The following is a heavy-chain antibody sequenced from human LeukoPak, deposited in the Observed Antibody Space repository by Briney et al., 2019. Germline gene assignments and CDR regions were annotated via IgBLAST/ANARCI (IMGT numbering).Heavy chain of an antibody. J-gene: IGHJ3*02. D-gene: IGHD3-22*01. CDR1: GFTFSSYA. V-gene: IGHV3-23*01. Sequence: PGGSLRLSCAASGFTFSSYAMSWVRQAPGKGLEWVSAITSDGSSYYADSVKGRFTISRDNSRNTLYLQMNSLRAEDTAVYYCAKDMYYYDSSGQLDAFDIWGQGTMVTVSS. CDR3: AKDMYYYDSSGQLDAFDI. CDR2: ITSDGSS.